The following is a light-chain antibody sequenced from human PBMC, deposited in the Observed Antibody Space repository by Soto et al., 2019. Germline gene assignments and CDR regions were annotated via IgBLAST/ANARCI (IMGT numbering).Light chain of an antibody. J-gene: IGLJ1*01. CDR1: SSDVGGYNY. V-gene: IGLV2-8*01. CDR3: SSYAGSKV. Sequence: QSALTQPPSASGSPGQSVTISCTGTSSDVGGYNYVSWYQQHPGKAPKLMIYEVSKRPSGVPDRVSGSKSGNTASLTVSGLQAEDEADYYCSSYAGSKVFGTGTKLTVL. CDR2: EVS.